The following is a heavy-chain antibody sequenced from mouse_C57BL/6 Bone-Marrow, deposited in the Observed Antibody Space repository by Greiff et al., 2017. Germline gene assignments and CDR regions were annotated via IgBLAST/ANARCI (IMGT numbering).Heavy chain of an antibody. CDR2: ISYDGSN. V-gene: IGHV3-6*01. J-gene: IGHJ4*01. CDR3: ARGGFGYYGSSYAMDY. Sequence: VQLQQSGPGLVKPSQSLSLTCSVTGYSITSGYYWNWIRQFPGNKLEWMGYISYDGSNNSNPSLKNRISITRDTSKNQFFLKLNSVTTEDTATYYCARGGFGYYGSSYAMDYWGQGTSVTVSS. CDR1: GYSITSGYY. D-gene: IGHD1-1*01.